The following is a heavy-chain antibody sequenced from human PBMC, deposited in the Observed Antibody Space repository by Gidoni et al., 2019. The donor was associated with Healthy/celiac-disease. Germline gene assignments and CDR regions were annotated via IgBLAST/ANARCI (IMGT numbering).Heavy chain of an antibody. Sequence: EVQLVESGGGLVQPGGSLRLSCAASGFTFSSYAMHWVRQAPGKGLEYVSAISSNGGSTYYANSVKGRFTISRDNSKNTLYLQMGSLRAEDMAVYYCAREGLWFGERAFDIWGQGTMVTVSS. CDR3: AREGLWFGERAFDI. CDR2: ISSNGGST. J-gene: IGHJ3*02. CDR1: GFTFSSYA. V-gene: IGHV3-64*01. D-gene: IGHD3-10*01.